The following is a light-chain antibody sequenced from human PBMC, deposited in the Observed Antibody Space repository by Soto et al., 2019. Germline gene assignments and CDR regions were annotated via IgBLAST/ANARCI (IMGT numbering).Light chain of an antibody. CDR2: DAS. Sequence: EIVLTQSPVTLSLSPGERATLSCRASQSVSSYLAWYQQKVGRAPRLLIYDASNRATGIPARFSGSGSGTDFTLTISSLETEDFAVYYCQQRSNWPTTFGQGTKVEI. J-gene: IGKJ1*01. CDR1: QSVSSY. CDR3: QQRSNWPTT. V-gene: IGKV3-11*01.